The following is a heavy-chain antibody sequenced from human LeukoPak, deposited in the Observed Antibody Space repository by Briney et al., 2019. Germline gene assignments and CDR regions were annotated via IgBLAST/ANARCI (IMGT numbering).Heavy chain of an antibody. CDR3: ARDRYDSGGSLDY. V-gene: IGHV3-21*01. CDR1: GFTFSSYS. Sequence: GGSLRLSCAASGFTFSSYSMNWVRQAPGKGLEWVSSISTSSSYIYYADSVKGRFTISRDNAKNSLYLQMNSLRAEDTAVYYCARDRYDSGGSLDYWGQGTLVTVSS. D-gene: IGHD3-22*01. CDR2: ISTSSSYI. J-gene: IGHJ4*02.